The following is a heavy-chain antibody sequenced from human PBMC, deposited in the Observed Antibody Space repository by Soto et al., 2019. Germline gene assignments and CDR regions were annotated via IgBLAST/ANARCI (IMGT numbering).Heavy chain of an antibody. D-gene: IGHD1-1*01. CDR3: ARQNNPYSHIDL. Sequence: ASVKVSCKPSAYTFTRYAIHWVRQAPGQRLEWMAWINPANGYTKYSQKFQDRVTVTRDTSASTVYMELTSLRSEDTAVYFCARQNNPYSHIDLWGRGTLVTVSS. CDR2: INPANGYT. V-gene: IGHV1-3*01. CDR1: AYTFTRYA. J-gene: IGHJ2*01.